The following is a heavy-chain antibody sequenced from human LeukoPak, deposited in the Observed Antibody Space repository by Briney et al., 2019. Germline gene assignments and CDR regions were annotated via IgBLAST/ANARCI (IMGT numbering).Heavy chain of an antibody. J-gene: IGHJ4*02. CDR2: ISAYNGNT. V-gene: IGHV1-18*01. D-gene: IGHD2-2*01. CDR3: ARDCSSTSCYPDY. CDR1: GYTFTSYD. Sequence: ASVKVSCKASGYTFTSYDINWVRQATGQGLEWMGWISAYNGNTNYAQKLQGRVTMTTDTSTSTAYMELRSLRSDDTAVYYCARDCSSTSCYPDYWGQGTLVTVSS.